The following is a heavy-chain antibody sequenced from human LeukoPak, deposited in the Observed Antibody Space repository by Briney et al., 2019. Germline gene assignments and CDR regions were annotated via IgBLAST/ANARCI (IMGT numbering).Heavy chain of an antibody. CDR1: GFTFSRVW. Sequence: GGSLRLSCAASGFTFSRVWMSWVRQAPGKGLEWEANIKQDGSEKYYVDSVKGRFTISRDNAKNSLYLQMNSLRAEDTAVFYCARDGTYTDYDPDFDIWGQGTLVTVSS. CDR3: ARDGTYTDYDPDFDI. J-gene: IGHJ4*02. CDR2: IKQDGSEK. D-gene: IGHD5-12*01. V-gene: IGHV3-7*04.